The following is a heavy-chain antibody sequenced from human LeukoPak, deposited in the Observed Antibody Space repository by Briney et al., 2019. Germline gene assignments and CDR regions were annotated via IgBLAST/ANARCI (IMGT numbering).Heavy chain of an antibody. CDR3: AKDSITGVSHPGWFDP. J-gene: IGHJ5*02. CDR2: IRYDGSNK. D-gene: IGHD6-13*01. Sequence: GGSLGLSCAAPGFTFSSYGMHWVRQAPGKGLEWVAFIRYDGSNKYYADSVKGRFTISRDNSKNTLYLQMNSLRAEDTAVYYCAKDSITGVSHPGWFDPWGKGTLVTVSS. CDR1: GFTFSSYG. V-gene: IGHV3-30*02.